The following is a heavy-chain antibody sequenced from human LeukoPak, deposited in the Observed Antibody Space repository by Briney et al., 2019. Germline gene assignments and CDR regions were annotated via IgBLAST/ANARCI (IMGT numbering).Heavy chain of an antibody. V-gene: IGHV1-2*02. CDR2: INPNSGGT. CDR3: ARTFGGPAAIDEDPYFDY. CDR1: GYTFTGYY. Sequence: ASVKVSCKASGYTFTGYYMHWVRQAPGQGLEWMGWINPNSGGTNYAQKFQGRVTMTRDTSISTAYMELSRLRSDDTAVYYCARTFGGPAAIDEDPYFDYWGQGTLVTVSS. J-gene: IGHJ4*02. D-gene: IGHD2-2*02.